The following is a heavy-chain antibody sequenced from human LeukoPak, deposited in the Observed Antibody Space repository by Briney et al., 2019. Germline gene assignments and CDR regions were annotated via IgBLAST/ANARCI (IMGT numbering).Heavy chain of an antibody. J-gene: IGHJ5*02. CDR1: GDSISSYF. V-gene: IGHV4-59*01. D-gene: IGHD2-21*01. CDR2: FHDSGSA. CDR3: ARGSHPVDTATPRGFDP. Sequence: SETLSLTCTVSGDSISSYFWSWIRQPPGKGLEWIGYFHDSGSANYNPSLKSRITMSVDTSKNQFSLKLRSVTAADTAVYYCARGSHPVDTATPRGFDPWGQGTLVTVSS.